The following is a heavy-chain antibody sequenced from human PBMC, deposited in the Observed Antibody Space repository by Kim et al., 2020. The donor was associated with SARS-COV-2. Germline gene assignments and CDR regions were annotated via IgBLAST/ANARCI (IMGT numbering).Heavy chain of an antibody. Sequence: GGSLRLSCAASGFIFSDYALSWVRQAPGKGLEWVSGLSGIGATTHYADSVKGRFTISRDNSKNTVYLQMNSLRGEDTAMYYCAKKLKHYFDTHDAFDIWG. CDR3: AKKLKHYFDTHDAFDI. V-gene: IGHV3-23*01. D-gene: IGHD3-22*01. CDR1: GFIFSDYA. CDR2: LSGIGATT. J-gene: IGHJ3*02.